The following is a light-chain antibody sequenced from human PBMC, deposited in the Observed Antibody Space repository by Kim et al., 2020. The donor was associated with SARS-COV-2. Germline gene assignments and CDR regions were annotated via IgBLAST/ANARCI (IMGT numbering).Light chain of an antibody. V-gene: IGKV3-15*01. CDR1: LSLSAN. Sequence: ATPGDRAALACRASLSLSANVAWYQQKPGLGPRLLIYGVSTRATGIPARCSGSGAGTDFTLTIRSLQSEDFAVYYCQHYNIWPWTFGQGTKVDIK. J-gene: IGKJ1*01. CDR2: GVS. CDR3: QHYNIWPWT.